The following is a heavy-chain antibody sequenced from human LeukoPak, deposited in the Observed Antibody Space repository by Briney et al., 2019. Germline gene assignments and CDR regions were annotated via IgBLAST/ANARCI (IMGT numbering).Heavy chain of an antibody. CDR1: GFTFSSYG. CDR3: AKDSSDTAMGDY. CDR2: IRYDGSNK. Sequence: PGGSLRLSCAASGFTFSSYGIHWVRQAPGKGLEWVAVIRYDGSNKYYEDSVKGRFSISRDDSKNTLYLQMNSLRAEDTAVYYCAKDSSDTAMGDYWGQGTLVTVSS. D-gene: IGHD5-18*01. V-gene: IGHV3-30*02. J-gene: IGHJ4*02.